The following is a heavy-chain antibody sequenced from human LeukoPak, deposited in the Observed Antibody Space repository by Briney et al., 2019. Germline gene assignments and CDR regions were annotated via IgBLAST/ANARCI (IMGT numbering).Heavy chain of an antibody. CDR3: ARGLMIRGVADY. J-gene: IGHJ4*02. V-gene: IGHV3-23*01. CDR1: GFTFNNYA. Sequence: QSGGSLRLSCAASGFTFNNYAMSWLRLAPGKGLEWVSAISGSGGSTYYADSVRGRFTISRDNSRNTLYLQMNSLRAEDTAVYSCARGLMIRGVADYWGQGTLVTVSS. CDR2: ISGSGGST. D-gene: IGHD3-10*01.